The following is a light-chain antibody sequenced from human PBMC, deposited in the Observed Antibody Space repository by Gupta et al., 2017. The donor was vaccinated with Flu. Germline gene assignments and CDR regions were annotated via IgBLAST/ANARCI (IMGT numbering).Light chain of an antibody. CDR1: SSDVGSYNL. J-gene: IGLJ2*01. Sequence: SITISCTGTSSDVGSYNLGSWYQQHPGKAPKLMIYEVTKRPSGVSDRFSGSKSGNTASLTISGLQAEDEADYYCCSYAGSSTLIFGGGTKLTVL. CDR2: EVT. V-gene: IGLV2-23*02. CDR3: CSYAGSSTLI.